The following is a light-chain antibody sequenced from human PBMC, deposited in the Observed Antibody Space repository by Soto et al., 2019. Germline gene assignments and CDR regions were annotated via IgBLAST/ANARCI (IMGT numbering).Light chain of an antibody. CDR2: GAS. J-gene: IGKJ1*01. CDR3: QQYETFLRT. CDR1: QSPSGNY. Sequence: EIVLTQSPGTLSLSPGDRATLSCRASQSPSGNYLAWYQQKPGQSPRLLIYGASRRATDIPPSFSGSGSGTDFTLTITRLEPADFAVYFCQQYETFLRTFGQGTKV. V-gene: IGKV3-20*01.